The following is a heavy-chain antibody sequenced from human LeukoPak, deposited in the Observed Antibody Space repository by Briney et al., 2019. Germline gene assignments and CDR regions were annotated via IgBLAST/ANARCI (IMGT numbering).Heavy chain of an antibody. V-gene: IGHV3-30*04. CDR3: ARDPAKVAATYFDY. D-gene: IGHD2-15*01. CDR2: ISFDGGKI. Sequence: GGSLRLSCTASGFPFSNYAMNWVRQTPGKGLEWVALISFDGGKIYYADSVKGRFTISRDNSKNTLFLQMNSLTVEDTAVYYCARDPAKVAATYFDYWGQGTLVTVSS. J-gene: IGHJ4*02. CDR1: GFPFSNYA.